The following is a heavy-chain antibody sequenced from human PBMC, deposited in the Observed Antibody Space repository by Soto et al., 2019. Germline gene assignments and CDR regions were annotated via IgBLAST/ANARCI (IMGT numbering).Heavy chain of an antibody. J-gene: IGHJ4*02. D-gene: IGHD5-12*01. Sequence: GESLKISCHGSGYTFTYYWIGCVGQLPGKVLELVGIIYPGDSDTRYSPSFQGHVTITVDKSTRTAYLQWNTLKASDTAMYYFARKIYDSDPGPNFQYYVDYGRQVNQVTVSS. CDR1: GYTFTYYW. V-gene: IGHV5-51*01. CDR2: IYPGDSDT. CDR3: ARKIYDSDPGPNFQYYVDY.